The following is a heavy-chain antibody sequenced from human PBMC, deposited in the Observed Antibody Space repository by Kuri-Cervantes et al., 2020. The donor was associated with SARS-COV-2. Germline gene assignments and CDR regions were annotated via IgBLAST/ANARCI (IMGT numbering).Heavy chain of an antibody. CDR3: ARICSSTSCYTGWGYYYYGMDV. CDR2: ITNSSSYI. Sequence: GASLRVSCSASEFTFRSYSMNRVRQAPGKGLVWFSSITNSSSYIYYAYSVKGRFTISTDNAKNPLYLQMNSLRAEDTAVYYCARICSSTSCYTGWGYYYYGMDVWGQGTTVTVSS. CDR1: EFTFRSYS. D-gene: IGHD2-2*02. J-gene: IGHJ6*02. V-gene: IGHV3-21*01.